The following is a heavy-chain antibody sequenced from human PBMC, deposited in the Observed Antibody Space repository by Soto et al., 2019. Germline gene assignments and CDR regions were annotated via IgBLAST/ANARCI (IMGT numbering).Heavy chain of an antibody. D-gene: IGHD6-19*01. V-gene: IGHV3-33*01. Sequence: QVQLVESGGGVVQSGRSLRLSCAASGFTFSNYGMHWVRQAPGKGLEWVAVIWYDGSNEYYADSVKGRFTISRDNSKNTLYLQMNSLRAEDTAVYYCARDDIPGRAVAIYGMDVWGQGTTVTVSS. J-gene: IGHJ6*02. CDR1: GFTFSNYG. CDR3: ARDDIPGRAVAIYGMDV. CDR2: IWYDGSNE.